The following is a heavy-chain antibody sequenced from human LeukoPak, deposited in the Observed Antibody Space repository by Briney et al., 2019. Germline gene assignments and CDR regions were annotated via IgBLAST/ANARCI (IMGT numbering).Heavy chain of an antibody. CDR2: IYYSGST. D-gene: IGHD3-9*01. Sequence: SETLSLTCTVSGGSISSYYWSWIRQPPGKGLEWIGSIYYSGSTYYNPTLKSRVTIFVDTSKNQFSLKLSSVTAADTAVYYCARHGRYYDILTGYYYWFDPWGQGTLVTVSS. J-gene: IGHJ5*02. CDR3: ARHGRYYDILTGYYYWFDP. CDR1: GGSISSYY. V-gene: IGHV4-39*01.